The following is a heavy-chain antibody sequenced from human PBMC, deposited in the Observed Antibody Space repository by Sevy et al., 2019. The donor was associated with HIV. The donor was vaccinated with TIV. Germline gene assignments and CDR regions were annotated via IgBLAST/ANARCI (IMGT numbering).Heavy chain of an antibody. Sequence: GGSLRLSCAASRFTFSSYAMSWVRQAPGKGLEWLSSITSRGGSTYYADSVKGRFTISRDNSKTTLYLQMNSLRADDTAVYYCARDLPPSATTVAHFDNWGQGTLVTVSS. J-gene: IGHJ4*02. D-gene: IGHD4-4*01. CDR1: RFTFSSYA. CDR2: ITSRGGST. CDR3: ARDLPPSATTVAHFDN. V-gene: IGHV3-23*01.